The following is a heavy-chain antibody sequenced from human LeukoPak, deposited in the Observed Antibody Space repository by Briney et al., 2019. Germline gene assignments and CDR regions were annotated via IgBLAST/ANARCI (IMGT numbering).Heavy chain of an antibody. J-gene: IGHJ6*02. Sequence: GESLKISRKGSGYSFTSYWIGWVRQMPGKGLELIGIIYPGDSDTRHSPSFQGQVTISADKSISTAYLQWSSLNASDTAMYYCSRHSGSYPTYYYYYGMDVWGQGTTVTVSS. CDR1: GYSFTSYW. V-gene: IGHV5-51*01. CDR2: IYPGDSDT. D-gene: IGHD1-26*01. CDR3: SRHSGSYPTYYYYYGMDV.